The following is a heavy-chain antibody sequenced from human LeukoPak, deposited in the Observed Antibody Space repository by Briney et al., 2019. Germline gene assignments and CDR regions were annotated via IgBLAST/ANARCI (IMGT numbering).Heavy chain of an antibody. CDR3: ARDGYCSSTSCPGTYYHYGMDV. CDR2: INPSGGST. V-gene: IGHV1-46*01. Sequence: ASVKVSCKASGYTFTSYYMHWVRQAPGQGLEWMGIINPSGGSTSYAQKFQGRVTMTRDTSTSTVYMELSSLRSEDTAVYYCARDGYCSSTSCPGTYYHYGMDVWGQGTTVTVSS. J-gene: IGHJ6*02. CDR1: GYTFTSYY. D-gene: IGHD2-2*03.